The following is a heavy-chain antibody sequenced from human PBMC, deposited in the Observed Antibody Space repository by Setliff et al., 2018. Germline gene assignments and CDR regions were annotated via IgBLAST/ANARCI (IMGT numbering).Heavy chain of an antibody. J-gene: IGHJ3*02. V-gene: IGHV4-38-2*02. D-gene: IGHD1-1*01. Sequence: SETLSLTCTVSGGSIINSYYWGWIRQPPGRGLEWIGIISHSGSTDYNPSLKSRVTISVDTSKKQFSLTLTSVTAADTALYYCRQAVVGRDVFDIWGQGTVVTVSS. CDR1: GGSIINSYY. CDR3: RQAVVGRDVFDI. CDR2: ISHSGST.